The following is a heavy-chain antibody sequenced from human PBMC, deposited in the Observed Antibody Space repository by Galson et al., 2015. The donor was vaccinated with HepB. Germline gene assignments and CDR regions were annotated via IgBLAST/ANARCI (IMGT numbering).Heavy chain of an antibody. V-gene: IGHV5-10-1*01. CDR1: GYNFTNYW. J-gene: IGHJ6*02. CDR3: ARRQIYGSGVYAMDV. Sequence: QSGAEVKKPGESLRISCKGYGYNFTNYWINWVRQMPEKGLEYMGRIDPSDSYTNYSPSFQGHITISVDKSITTAYLQLSSLKASDTAMYYCARRQIYGSGVYAMDVWGQGTTVTVSS. CDR2: IDPSDSYT. D-gene: IGHD2-15*01.